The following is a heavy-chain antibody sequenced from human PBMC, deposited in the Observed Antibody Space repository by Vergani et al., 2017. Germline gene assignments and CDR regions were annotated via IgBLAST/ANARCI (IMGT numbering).Heavy chain of an antibody. J-gene: IGHJ5*02. Sequence: QLQLQESGPGLVKPPGTLSLTCAVSGGSISSSNWWSWVRQPPGKGLEWIVEIYHSGSTNYNPSLKSRVTISVYKSKNPFSLQLISVTAADTAVYYCARFGRVRGVTTHNWFDPWGQGTLVTVSS. CDR1: GGSISSSNW. D-gene: IGHD3-10*01. V-gene: IGHV4-4*03. CDR2: IYHSGST. CDR3: ARFGRVRGVTTHNWFDP.